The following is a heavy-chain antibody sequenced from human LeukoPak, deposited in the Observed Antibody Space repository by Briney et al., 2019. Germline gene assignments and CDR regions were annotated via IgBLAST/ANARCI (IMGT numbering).Heavy chain of an antibody. V-gene: IGHV4-59*01. CDR1: GGSISSYY. CDR3: ANERSGYYDY. Sequence: KPSETLSLTCTVSGGSISSYYWSWIRQPPGKGLEWIGYIYYSGSTNYNPSLKSRVTISVDTSKNQFSLKLSSVTAADTAVYYCANERSGYYDYWGQGTLVTVSS. D-gene: IGHD3-22*01. J-gene: IGHJ4*02. CDR2: IYYSGST.